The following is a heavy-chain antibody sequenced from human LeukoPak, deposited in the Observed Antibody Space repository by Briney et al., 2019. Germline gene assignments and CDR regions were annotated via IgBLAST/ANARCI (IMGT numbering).Heavy chain of an antibody. CDR3: ARRSEIDFWSGYYYDY. D-gene: IGHD3-3*01. CDR2: IYHSGST. J-gene: IGHJ4*02. Sequence: SQTLSLTCTVSGGSISSGGYYWSWIRQPPGKGLEWIGYIYHSGSTYYNPSLKSRVTISVDTSKNQFSLKLSSVTAADTAVYYCARRSEIDFWSGYYYDYWGQGTLVTVSS. CDR1: GGSISSGGYY. V-gene: IGHV4-30-2*03.